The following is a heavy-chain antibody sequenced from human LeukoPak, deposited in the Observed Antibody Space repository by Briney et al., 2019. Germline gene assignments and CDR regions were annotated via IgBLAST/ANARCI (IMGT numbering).Heavy chain of an antibody. V-gene: IGHV4-30-2*01. CDR3: ARGAAAADDY. Sequence: SETLSLTCAVSGGSISSGGYSWSWIRQPPGKGLEWIGYIYHSGSTYYNPSLKSRVTISVDRSKNQFSLKLGSVTAADTAVYYCARGAAAADDYWGQGTLVTVSS. D-gene: IGHD6-13*01. CDR2: IYHSGST. J-gene: IGHJ4*02. CDR1: GGSISSGGYS.